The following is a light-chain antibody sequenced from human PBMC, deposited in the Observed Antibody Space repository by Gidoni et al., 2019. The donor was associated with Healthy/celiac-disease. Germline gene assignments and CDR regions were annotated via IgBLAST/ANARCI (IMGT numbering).Light chain of an antibody. Sequence: DRQRTQSPSSLSASVGDRVTITCRASQSISSYLNWYQQKPGKAPKLLIYAASSLQSGVPSRFSGSGAGTDFTLTISSLQPEDFATYYCQQSYSTPITFGQGTRLEIK. CDR3: QQSYSTPIT. CDR1: QSISSY. V-gene: IGKV1-39*01. CDR2: AAS. J-gene: IGKJ5*01.